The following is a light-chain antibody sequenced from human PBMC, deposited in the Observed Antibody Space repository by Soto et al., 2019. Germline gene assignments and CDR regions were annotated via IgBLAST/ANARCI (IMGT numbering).Light chain of an antibody. Sequence: QSVLTQPHSASGTPGQTVTISCSGSSSNIGTSSVHWFQQLPGKAPKLLIYTADQLPSGVPDRFSGSKSGTSASLAISGLQSEDEADYYCAAWDDSLNGQVFGTGTKVTVL. V-gene: IGLV1-44*01. J-gene: IGLJ1*01. CDR1: SSNIGTSS. CDR3: AAWDDSLNGQV. CDR2: TAD.